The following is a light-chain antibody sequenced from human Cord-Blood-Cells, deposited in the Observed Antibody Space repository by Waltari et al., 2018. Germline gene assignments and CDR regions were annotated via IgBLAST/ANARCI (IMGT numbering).Light chain of an antibody. CDR2: YKSDSDK. Sequence: QAVLTQPSSLSASPAVSASLTCTLRSGINVGTSSIYWYQQQPGSPPQYLLRYKSDSDKQQGSGVPSRFSGSKDASANAGILLISGLQSEDEADYYCMIWHSSAYVFGTGTKVTVL. J-gene: IGLJ1*01. V-gene: IGLV5-45*02. CDR3: MIWHSSAYV. CDR1: SGINVGTSS.